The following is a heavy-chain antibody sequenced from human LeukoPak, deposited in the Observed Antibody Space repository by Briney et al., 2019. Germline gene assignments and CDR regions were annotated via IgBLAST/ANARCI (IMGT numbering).Heavy chain of an antibody. D-gene: IGHD6-6*01. V-gene: IGHV1-8*01. J-gene: IGHJ3*02. Sequence: GASVKVSCKASGYTFTSYDINWVRQATGQGLEWMGWMNPNSGNTGYAQKFQGRVTMTRNTSISTAYMELRSLRSDDAAVYYCARDERRYSSSSGAFDIWGQGTMVTVSS. CDR2: MNPNSGNT. CDR1: GYTFTSYD. CDR3: ARDERRYSSSSGAFDI.